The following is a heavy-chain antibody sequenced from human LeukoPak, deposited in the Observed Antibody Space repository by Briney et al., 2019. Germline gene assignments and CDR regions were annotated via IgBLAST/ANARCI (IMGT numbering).Heavy chain of an antibody. CDR2: INHSGST. J-gene: IGHJ4*02. V-gene: IGHV4-39*07. Sequence: SETLSLTCTVSGGSISSSSYYWSWIRQPPGKGLEWIGEINHSGSTNYNPSLKSRVTISVDTSKNQFSLKLSSVTAADTAVYYCARGYCSSTSCYAGDFDYWGQGTLVTVSS. CDR1: GGSISSSSYY. D-gene: IGHD2-2*01. CDR3: ARGYCSSTSCYAGDFDY.